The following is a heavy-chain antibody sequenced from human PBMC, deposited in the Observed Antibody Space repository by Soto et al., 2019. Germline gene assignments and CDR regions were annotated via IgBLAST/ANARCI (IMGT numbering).Heavy chain of an antibody. CDR1: GYTFTNYG. CDR3: ARDSSLRPLDY. Sequence: ASVKVSCKASGYTFTNYGITWVRQAPGQGLEWMGWIGAYNGNTHYTERLQGRVTMTTDTSTSTAYMELRGLRSDDSAVYYCARDSSLRPLDYWGQGTRVTVAS. J-gene: IGHJ4*02. CDR2: IGAYNGNT. V-gene: IGHV1-18*01. D-gene: IGHD4-17*01.